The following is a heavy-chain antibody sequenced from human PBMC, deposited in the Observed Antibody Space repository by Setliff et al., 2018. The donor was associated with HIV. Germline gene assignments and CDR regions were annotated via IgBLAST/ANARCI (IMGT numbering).Heavy chain of an antibody. V-gene: IGHV2-70*11. CDR1: GFSLSTSAMC. D-gene: IGHD3-3*01. CDR3: ARTFFWNENCYMDV. Sequence: SGPTLVNPTQTLTLTCTFSGFSLSTSAMCVSWIRQPPGKALEWLARIDWDDDKYYSTPLKTRLTISKDTSKNRVVLTMTNMDPVDTATYYCARTFFWNENCYMDVWGKGTTVTVSS. J-gene: IGHJ6*03. CDR2: IDWDDDK.